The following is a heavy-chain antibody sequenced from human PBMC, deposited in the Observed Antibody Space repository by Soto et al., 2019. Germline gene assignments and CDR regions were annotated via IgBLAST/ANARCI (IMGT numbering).Heavy chain of an antibody. V-gene: IGHV1-46*01. Sequence: QVQLVQSGAEVKKPGASVKVSCKASGYTFTSYYMHWVRQAPGQGLEWMGIINPSGGSTSYAQKFQGRVTMTRDTSTSTVYMELSSLRSEDTAVYYCARDDRHYDILTGYPYWGQGTLDTVSS. CDR3: ARDDRHYDILTGYPY. J-gene: IGHJ4*02. D-gene: IGHD3-9*01. CDR1: GYTFTSYY. CDR2: INPSGGST.